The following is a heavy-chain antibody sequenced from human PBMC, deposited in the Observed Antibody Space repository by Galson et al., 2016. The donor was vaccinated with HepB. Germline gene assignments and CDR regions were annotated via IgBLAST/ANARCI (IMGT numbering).Heavy chain of an antibody. CDR3: ARAGGYYYYYYGMDV. CDR2: IYYSGST. V-gene: IGHV4-59*01. J-gene: IGHJ6*02. D-gene: IGHD3-10*01. CDR1: GGSISSYY. Sequence: TLSLTCTVSGGSISSYYWSWIRQPPGKGLEWIGYIYYSGSTNYNPSLKSRVTISVDTSKNQFSLKLSSVTAADTAVYYCARAGGYYYYYYGMDVWGQGTTVTVSS.